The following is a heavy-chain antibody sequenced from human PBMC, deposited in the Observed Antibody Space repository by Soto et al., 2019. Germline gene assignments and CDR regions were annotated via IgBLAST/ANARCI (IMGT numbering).Heavy chain of an antibody. D-gene: IGHD3-22*01. J-gene: IGHJ4*02. CDR2: ISYDGSNK. Sequence: QVQLVESGGGVVQPGRSLRLSCAASGFTFSSYGMHWVRQAPGKGLQWVAVISYDGSNKYYADSLKGRFTISRDNSKNTLYLQMNSLRAEDTAVYYCVGGYYFGDYWGQGTLVTVSS. CDR1: GFTFSSYG. V-gene: IGHV3-30*03. CDR3: VGGYYFGDY.